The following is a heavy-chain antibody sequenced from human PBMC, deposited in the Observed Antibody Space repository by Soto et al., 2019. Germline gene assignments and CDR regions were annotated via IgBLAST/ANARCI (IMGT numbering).Heavy chain of an antibody. CDR3: ARRHPGSGSYPH. J-gene: IGHJ4*02. V-gene: IGHV4-59*08. Sequence: QVQLQESGPGLVKPSETLSLTCTVSCGSISSYYWSWIRQPPGKGLEWIGYIYYSGSTNYNPSLKSRVTTSVDTSNNQSALKLSSVPAADPAVHYCARRHPGSGSYPHWGQGTLVTVSS. D-gene: IGHD3-10*01. CDR1: CGSISSYY. CDR2: IYYSGST.